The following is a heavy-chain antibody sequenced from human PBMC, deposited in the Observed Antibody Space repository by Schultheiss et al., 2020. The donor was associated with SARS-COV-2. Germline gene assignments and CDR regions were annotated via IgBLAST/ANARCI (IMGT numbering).Heavy chain of an antibody. CDR2: VSYSGST. CDR3: ARAPGVVIGYGMDV. CDR1: GGSISSGDYY. D-gene: IGHD3-22*01. Sequence: SETLSLTCTVSGGSISSGDYYWSWIRQHPGKGLEWIGYVSYSGSTYYSPSLKSRVTISADRSKNQFSLKLSSVTAADTAVYYCARAPGVVIGYGMDVWGQGTTVTVSS. V-gene: IGHV4-31*03. J-gene: IGHJ6*02.